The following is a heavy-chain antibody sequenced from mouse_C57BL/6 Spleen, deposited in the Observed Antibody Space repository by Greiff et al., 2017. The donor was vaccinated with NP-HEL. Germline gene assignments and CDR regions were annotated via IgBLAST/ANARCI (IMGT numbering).Heavy chain of an antibody. Sequence: QVQLQQPGAELVMPGASVKLSCKASGYTFTSYWMHWVKQRPGQGLEWIGEIDPSDSYTNYNQKFKGKSTLTVDKSSSTAYMQLSSLTSEDSAVYYCARWGYGSSYWYFEVWGTGTTVTVSS. J-gene: IGHJ1*03. CDR2: IDPSDSYT. CDR1: GYTFTSYW. V-gene: IGHV1-69*01. D-gene: IGHD1-1*01. CDR3: ARWGYGSSYWYFEV.